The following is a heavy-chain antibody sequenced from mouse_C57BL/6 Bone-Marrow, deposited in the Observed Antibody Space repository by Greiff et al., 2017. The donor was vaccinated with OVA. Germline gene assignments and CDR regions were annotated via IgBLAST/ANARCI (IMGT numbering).Heavy chain of an antibody. Sequence: QVQLKESGPELVKPGASVKISCKASGYAFSSSWMNWVKQRPGKGLEWIGRIYPGDGDTNYNGKFKGKATLTADKSSSPAYMQLSSLTSEDSAVYFCARAEKDWDVDFDYWGQGTTLTVSS. D-gene: IGHD4-1*01. CDR2: IYPGDGDT. CDR3: ARAEKDWDVDFDY. J-gene: IGHJ2*01. CDR1: GYAFSSSW. V-gene: IGHV1-82*01.